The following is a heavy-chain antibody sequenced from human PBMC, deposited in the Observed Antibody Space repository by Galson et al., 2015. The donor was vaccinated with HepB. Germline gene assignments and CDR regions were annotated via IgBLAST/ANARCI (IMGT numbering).Heavy chain of an antibody. CDR1: GFTFSNAW. V-gene: IGHV3-15*07. CDR3: TTDSASGRLGHHYYGSGLIDY. J-gene: IGHJ4*02. D-gene: IGHD3-10*01. Sequence: SLRLSCAASGFTFSNAWMNWVRQAPGKGLEWVGRIKSKTDGGTTDYAAPVKGRFTISRDDSKNTLYLQMNSLKTEDTAVYYCTTDSASGRLGHHYYGSGLIDYWGQGTLVTVSS. CDR2: IKSKTDGGTT.